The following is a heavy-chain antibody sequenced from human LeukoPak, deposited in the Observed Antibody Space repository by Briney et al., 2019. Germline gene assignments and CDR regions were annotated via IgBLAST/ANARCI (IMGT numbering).Heavy chain of an antibody. CDR2: IYYSGST. V-gene: IGHV4-59*12. J-gene: IGHJ4*02. CDR3: ASSGSGGASWDY. D-gene: IGHD1-26*01. CDR1: GGSISSYY. Sequence: PSETLSLTCTVSGGSISSYYWSWIRQPPGKGLEWIGSIYYSGSTYYNPSLKSRVTISVDTSKNQFSLKLSSVTAADTAVYYCASSGSGGASWDYWGQGTLVTVSS.